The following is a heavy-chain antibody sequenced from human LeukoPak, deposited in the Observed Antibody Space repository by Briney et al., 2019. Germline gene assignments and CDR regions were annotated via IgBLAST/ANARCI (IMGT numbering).Heavy chain of an antibody. J-gene: IGHJ4*02. D-gene: IGHD3-16*01. V-gene: IGHV4-39*07. CDR2: IYYSGST. CDR3: ARGGGHY. CDR1: GGSISSSSYY. Sequence: PSETLSLTCTVSGGSISSSSYYWGWIRQPPGKGLEWIGSIYYSGSTYYNPSLKSRVTISVDTSKNQFSLKLSSVTAADTAVYYCARGGGHYWGQGTLVTVSS.